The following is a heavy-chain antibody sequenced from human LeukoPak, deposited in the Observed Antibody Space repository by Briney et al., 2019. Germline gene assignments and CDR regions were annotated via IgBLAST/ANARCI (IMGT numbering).Heavy chain of an antibody. Sequence: ASVKVSCKASGYTFTSYGINWVRQAPGQGLEWMGWISAYNGNTNYVQKLQGRVTMTTDTSTNTAYMELRSLRSDDTAVYYCARDNLYSSSWGSFDYWGQGTLVTVSS. CDR3: ARDNLYSSSWGSFDY. J-gene: IGHJ4*02. CDR1: GYTFTSYG. CDR2: ISAYNGNT. D-gene: IGHD6-13*01. V-gene: IGHV1-18*01.